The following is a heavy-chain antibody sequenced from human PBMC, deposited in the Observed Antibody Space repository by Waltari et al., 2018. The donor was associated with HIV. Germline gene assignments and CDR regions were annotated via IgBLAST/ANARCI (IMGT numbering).Heavy chain of an antibody. Sequence: QVQLQESGPGLVKPSETLSLTCTVSGYSISSGYYWGWIRQPPGKGLEWIGSIYHSGSTYYNPSLKSRVTISVDTSKNQFSLKLSSVTAADTAVYYCARDPTVTTRTYYYYGMDVWGQGTTVTVSS. J-gene: IGHJ6*02. CDR3: ARDPTVTTRTYYYYGMDV. CDR2: IYHSGST. V-gene: IGHV4-38-2*02. CDR1: GYSISSGYY. D-gene: IGHD4-17*01.